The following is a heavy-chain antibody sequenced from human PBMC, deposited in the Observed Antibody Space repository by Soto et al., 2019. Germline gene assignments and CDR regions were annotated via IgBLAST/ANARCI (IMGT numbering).Heavy chain of an antibody. CDR1: GYTFTSFG. J-gene: IGHJ4*02. CDR2: IDAYNGKT. CDR3: EGDPTAELDFDY. Sequence: QVQLVQSGPEVKNPGASVKVSCKASGYTFTSFGISWVRQPPGQGREWMGWIDAYNGKTNYAQKFQGRVTMTTDTSTSTDYMELRNLRSDDTAVYCCEGDPTAELDFDYWGQGTLVTVSS. D-gene: IGHD1-1*01. V-gene: IGHV1-18*01.